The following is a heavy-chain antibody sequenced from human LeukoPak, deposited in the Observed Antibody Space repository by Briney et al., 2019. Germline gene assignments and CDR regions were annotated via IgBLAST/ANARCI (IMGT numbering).Heavy chain of an antibody. V-gene: IGHV1-69-2*01. CDR1: GYTFTDYY. CDR3: AREIRITMIAPGLDY. J-gene: IGHJ4*02. D-gene: IGHD3-22*01. CDR2: VDPEDGET. Sequence: GASVNVSCKASGYTFTDYYMHWVQQAPGKGLEWMGRVDPEDGETIYAEKFQGRVTITADTSTDTAYMELSSLRSEDTAVYYCAREIRITMIAPGLDYWGQGTLVTVSS.